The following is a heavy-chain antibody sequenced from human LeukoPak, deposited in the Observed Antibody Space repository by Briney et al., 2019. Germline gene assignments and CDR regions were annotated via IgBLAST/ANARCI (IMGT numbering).Heavy chain of an antibody. CDR1: GGSISSGSYY. J-gene: IGHJ4*02. Sequence: SETLSLTCTVSGGSISSGSYYWSWIRQPAGKGLEWIGRIYTSGSTNYNPSLKSRVTISVDMSKNQFSLKLSSVTAADTAVYYCARGDGDPYSFDYWGQGTLVTVSS. CDR2: IYTSGST. V-gene: IGHV4-61*02. CDR3: ARGDGDPYSFDY. D-gene: IGHD4-17*01.